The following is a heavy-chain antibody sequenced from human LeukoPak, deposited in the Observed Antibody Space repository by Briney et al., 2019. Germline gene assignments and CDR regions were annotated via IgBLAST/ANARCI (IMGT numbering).Heavy chain of an antibody. D-gene: IGHD5-24*01. V-gene: IGHV3-30*04. Sequence: PGGSLRLSCTASGFNLTNYAMHWVRQAPGKGLEWVTLISYSGDNTYYADSVKGRFTFSRDKAKNTLYLQMNSLRPEDSAVYYCARDPRDGGQNVWGKGTMVTVSS. CDR1: GFNLTNYA. J-gene: IGHJ6*04. CDR2: ISYSGDNT. CDR3: ARDPRDGGQNV.